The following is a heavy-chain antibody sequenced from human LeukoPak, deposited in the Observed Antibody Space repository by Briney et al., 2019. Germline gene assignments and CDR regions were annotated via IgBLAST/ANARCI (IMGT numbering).Heavy chain of an antibody. CDR3: ARDERSVAAVPFDY. CDR1: GFTFSSYG. Sequence: PGGSLRLSCAASGFTFSSYGMHWVRQAPGKGLEWVAVIWYDESNKYYADSVKGRFTISRDNSKNTLYLQMNSLRAEDTAVYYCARDERSVAAVPFDYWGQGTLVTVSS. V-gene: IGHV3-33*01. J-gene: IGHJ4*02. D-gene: IGHD6-13*01. CDR2: IWYDESNK.